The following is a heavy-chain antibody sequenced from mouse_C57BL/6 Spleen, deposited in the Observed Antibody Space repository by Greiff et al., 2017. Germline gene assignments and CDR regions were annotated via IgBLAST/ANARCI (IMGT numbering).Heavy chain of an antibody. Sequence: QVHVKQPGAELVKPGASVKMSCKASGYTFTSYWITWVKQRPGQGLEWIGDIYPGSGSTNYNEKFKSKATLTVDTSSSTAYMQLSSLTSEDSAVYYCARSYYGSPYAMDYWGQGTSVTVSS. V-gene: IGHV1-55*01. CDR2: IYPGSGST. D-gene: IGHD1-1*01. CDR1: GYTFTSYW. J-gene: IGHJ4*01. CDR3: ARSYYGSPYAMDY.